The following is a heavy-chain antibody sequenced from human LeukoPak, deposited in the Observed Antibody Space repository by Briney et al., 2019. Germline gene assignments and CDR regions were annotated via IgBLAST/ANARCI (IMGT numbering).Heavy chain of an antibody. CDR2: IIPTFGTA. CDR3: ARDWGSGSYQTPYNWFDP. Sequence: SVKVSCKASGGTFSSYAISWVRQAPGQGLEWMGGIIPTFGTANYAQKFQGRVTITADESTSTAYMELSSLRSEDTAVYYCARDWGSGSYQTPYNWFDPWGQGTLVTVSS. V-gene: IGHV1-69*13. CDR1: GGTFSSYA. J-gene: IGHJ5*02. D-gene: IGHD1-26*01.